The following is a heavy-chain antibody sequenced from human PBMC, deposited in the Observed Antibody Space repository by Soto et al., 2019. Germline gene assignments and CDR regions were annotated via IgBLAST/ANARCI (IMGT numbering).Heavy chain of an antibody. CDR3: ARAMTTVTTIDY. CDR2: IYHSGST. CDR1: GGSISSGGYS. J-gene: IGHJ4*02. D-gene: IGHD4-17*01. V-gene: IGHV4-30-2*01. Sequence: QLQLQESGSGLVKPSQTLSLTCAVSGGSISSGGYSWSWIRQPPGKGLEWIGYIYHSGSTYYNPSLKGRVPISVDRSKNQFSLKLSSVTAADTAVYYCARAMTTVTTIDYWGQGTLVTVSS.